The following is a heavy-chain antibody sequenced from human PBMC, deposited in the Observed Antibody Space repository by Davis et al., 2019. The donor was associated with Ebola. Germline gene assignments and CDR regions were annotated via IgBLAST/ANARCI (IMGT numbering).Heavy chain of an antibody. CDR2: ISSSSSTI. CDR3: ARHGDWFDP. D-gene: IGHD3-10*01. Sequence: PGGSLRLSCAASGFTFSSYSMNWVRQAPGKGLEWVSYISSSSSTIYYADSVKGRFTISRDNSKNTLYLQMNSLRSEDTAVYYCARHGDWFDPWGQGTLVTVSS. J-gene: IGHJ5*02. CDR1: GFTFSSYS. V-gene: IGHV3-48*01.